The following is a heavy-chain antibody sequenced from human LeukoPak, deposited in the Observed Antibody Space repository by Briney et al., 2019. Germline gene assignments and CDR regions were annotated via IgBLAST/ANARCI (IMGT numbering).Heavy chain of an antibody. D-gene: IGHD6-19*01. CDR1: GFTVSSNY. Sequence: GSLRLSCAASGFTVSSNYMSWVRQAPGKGLEWVSIIYSGGSTYYADSVRGRFTISRDNSKNTPYLLMNSLRAEDTAVYYCATSGWWGYFDYWGQGTLVTVSS. V-gene: IGHV3-66*01. J-gene: IGHJ4*02. CDR3: ATSGWWGYFDY. CDR2: IYSGGST.